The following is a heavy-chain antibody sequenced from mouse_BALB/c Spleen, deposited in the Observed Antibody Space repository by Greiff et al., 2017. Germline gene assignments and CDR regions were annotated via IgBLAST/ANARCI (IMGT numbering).Heavy chain of an antibody. J-gene: IGHJ4*01. Sequence: QVQLQQSGAELVKPGASVKLSCKASGYTFTSYYMYWVKQRPGQGLEWIGEINPSNGGTNFNEKFKSKATLTADKSSSTAYMQLSSLTSEDSAVYYCASFHGNYAMDYWGQGTSVTVSS. CDR1: GYTFTSYY. V-gene: IGHV1S81*02. CDR2: INPSNGGT. D-gene: IGHD2-1*01. CDR3: ASFHGNYAMDY.